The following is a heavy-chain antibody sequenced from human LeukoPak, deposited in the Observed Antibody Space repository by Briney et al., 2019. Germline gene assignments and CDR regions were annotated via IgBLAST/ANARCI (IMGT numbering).Heavy chain of an antibody. CDR2: ISYDGSNK. CDR1: GFTFSSYA. CDR3: ARDRDYAFDY. V-gene: IGHV3-30-3*01. Sequence: GGSLRLSCAASGFTFSSYAMHWVRQAPGKGLEWVAVISYDGSNKYYADSVKGRFTISRDNSKNTLYLQMNSLRAEDTAVYYCARDRDYAFDYWGQGTLVTVSS. J-gene: IGHJ4*02. D-gene: IGHD4-17*01.